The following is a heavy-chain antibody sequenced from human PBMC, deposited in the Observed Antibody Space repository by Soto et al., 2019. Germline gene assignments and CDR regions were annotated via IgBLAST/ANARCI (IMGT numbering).Heavy chain of an antibody. J-gene: IGHJ4*02. CDR2: IYYSGST. D-gene: IGHD2-15*01. Sequence: QVQLQESGPGLVKPSETLSLTCTVSGGSISSYYWTWIRQPPGKGLEWIGYIYYSGSTNYNPSLKSRVTIAVGTSKIQCSLKLSSVTAADTAVYYCARRYGGNLDYWGQGTLVTVSS. CDR3: ARRYGGNLDY. V-gene: IGHV4-59*08. CDR1: GGSISSYY.